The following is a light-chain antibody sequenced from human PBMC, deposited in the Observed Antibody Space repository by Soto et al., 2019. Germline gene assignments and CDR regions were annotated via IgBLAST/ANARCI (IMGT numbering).Light chain of an antibody. Sequence: IQMTQSPASLSASVGDRVTITCRASQGIRNDLGWYQQTPGKAPKLLVYAASTLQSGVPSRFSGSGSGTTFTLAISGLQPDDFATYYCLQHYSYSRTFGQGTKVDIK. CDR1: QGIRND. V-gene: IGKV1-17*01. CDR2: AAS. CDR3: LQHYSYSRT. J-gene: IGKJ1*01.